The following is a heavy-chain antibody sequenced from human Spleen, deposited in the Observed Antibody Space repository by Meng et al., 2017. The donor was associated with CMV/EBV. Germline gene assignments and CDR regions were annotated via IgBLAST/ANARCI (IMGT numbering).Heavy chain of an antibody. CDR2: MKQDGSEK. V-gene: IGHV3-7*01. CDR1: GFTFSSYW. Sequence: LSLTCAASGFTFSSYWMSWVRQAPGKGLEWVANMKQDGSEKFYVDSVKGRFTISRDNAKNSLYLQMNSLRAEDTAVYYCAGSGKAATNAFDIWGQGTMVTVSS. D-gene: IGHD2-15*01. J-gene: IGHJ3*02. CDR3: AGSGKAATNAFDI.